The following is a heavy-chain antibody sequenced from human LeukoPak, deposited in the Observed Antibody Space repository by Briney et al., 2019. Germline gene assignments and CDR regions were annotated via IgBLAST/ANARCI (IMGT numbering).Heavy chain of an antibody. D-gene: IGHD3-3*01. CDR3: ARAPYDFWSGYYHY. V-gene: IGHV1-18*04. CDR1: GYTFTGYY. CDR2: ISAYNGNT. J-gene: IGHJ4*02. Sequence: GASVKVSCKASGYTFTGYYMHWVRQAPGQGLEWMGWISAYNGNTNYAQKLQGRVTMTTDTSTSTAYMELRSLRSDDTAVYYCARAPYDFWSGYYHYWGQGTLVTVSS.